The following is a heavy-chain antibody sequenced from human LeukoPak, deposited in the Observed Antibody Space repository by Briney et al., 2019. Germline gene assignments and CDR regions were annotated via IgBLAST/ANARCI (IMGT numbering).Heavy chain of an antibody. CDR1: GYTFTTYG. CDR2: ISTYNGNT. Sequence: AAVNVCCKSSGYTFTTYGITWVRQAPGQGLEWMGWISTYNGNTNYAQKLQGRVTMTTDTSTSTAYMELRSLRSDDTAMYYCARDRMDTGTYFDYWGQGNLGSVSS. V-gene: IGHV1-18*01. CDR3: ARDRMDTGTYFDY. J-gene: IGHJ4*02. D-gene: IGHD5-18*01.